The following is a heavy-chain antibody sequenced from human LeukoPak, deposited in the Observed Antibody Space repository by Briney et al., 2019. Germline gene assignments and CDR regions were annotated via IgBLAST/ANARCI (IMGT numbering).Heavy chain of an antibody. CDR1: GGSISSGGYY. CDR3: ARVEDGYSSGSPPLFDY. V-gene: IGHV4-31*03. D-gene: IGHD5-24*01. Sequence: SQTLSLTCTVSGGSISSGGYYWSWIRQHPEKGLEWIGYIYYSGSTYYNPSLKSRVTISVDTSKNQFSLKLSSVTAADTAVYYCARVEDGYSSGSPPLFDYWGQGALVTVSS. CDR2: IYYSGST. J-gene: IGHJ4*02.